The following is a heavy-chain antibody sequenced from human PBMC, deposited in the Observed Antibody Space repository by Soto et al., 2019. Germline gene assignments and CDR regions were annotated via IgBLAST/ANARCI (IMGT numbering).Heavy chain of an antibody. Sequence: ASVKVSCKASGYTFTGYYMHWVRQAPGQGLEWMGWINPNSGGTNYAQKFQGRVTMTRDTSISTAYMEVSRLRSDDTAVYYCARDGYYYDSSGYCYVLDHSDCWGQGTRVTVSS. J-gene: IGHJ4*02. D-gene: IGHD3-22*01. CDR1: GYTFTGYY. CDR3: ARDGYYYDSSGYCYVLDHSDC. CDR2: INPNSGGT. V-gene: IGHV1-2*02.